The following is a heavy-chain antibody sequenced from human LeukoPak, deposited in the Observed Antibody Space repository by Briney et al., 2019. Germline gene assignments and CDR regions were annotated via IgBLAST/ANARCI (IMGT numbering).Heavy chain of an antibody. J-gene: IGHJ3*02. V-gene: IGHV3-30*04. D-gene: IGHD5-18*01. CDR3: ARARSSYGYGDAFDI. CDR1: GFTFSSYA. Sequence: GRSLRLSCAASGFTFSSYAMHWVRQAPGKGLEWVAVISYDGSSKYYADSVKGRFTISRDNSKNTLYLQMNSVRAEDTAVYYCARARSSYGYGDAFDIWGQGTMVTVSS. CDR2: ISYDGSSK.